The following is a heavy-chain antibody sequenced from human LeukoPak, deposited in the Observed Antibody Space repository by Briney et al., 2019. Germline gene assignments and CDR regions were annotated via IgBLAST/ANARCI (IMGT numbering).Heavy chain of an antibody. J-gene: IGHJ4*02. CDR2: SRADDYST. CDR1: GFAFSDSA. Sequence: NPGGSLRLSCVAPGFAFSDSAMSWVRLTAGKGREWVSLSRADDYSTYYADSVKGRFTISRDNSKNTMYLQMNSLTAEDTAIYYCASRPSNTWAGPLDFWGKGTLVTVSS. CDR3: ASRPSNTWAGPLDF. V-gene: IGHV3-23*01. D-gene: IGHD6-13*01.